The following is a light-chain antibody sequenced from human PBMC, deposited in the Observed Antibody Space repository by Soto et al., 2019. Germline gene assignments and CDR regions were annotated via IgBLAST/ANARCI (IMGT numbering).Light chain of an antibody. CDR1: HSLVHSDGNTY. J-gene: IGKJ1*01. V-gene: IGKV2-30*02. Sequence: DVVMTQSPLSLPVTLGQPASISCRSSHSLVHSDGNTYLNWFQQRPGQSPRRLIHRVSNRDSGVQDSLRGSGSGIDSTLIISRVEAGVVGVYYCLKGTHCRGTFGHGTKGEI. CDR3: LKGTHCRGT. CDR2: RVS.